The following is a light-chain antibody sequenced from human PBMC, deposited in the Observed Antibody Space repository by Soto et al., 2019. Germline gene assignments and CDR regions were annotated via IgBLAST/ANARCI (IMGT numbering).Light chain of an antibody. J-gene: IGKJ1*01. Sequence: DIQMTQSPSALSASVGDRVTITCRASQTIASYLAWYQQKPGKAPKLLIHKTSSLETGVPSRFGGSGSGTEFTLTISSLQPDDFASYYCQQYSIYPWTFGQGTKVEIK. V-gene: IGKV1-5*03. CDR3: QQYSIYPWT. CDR1: QTIASY. CDR2: KTS.